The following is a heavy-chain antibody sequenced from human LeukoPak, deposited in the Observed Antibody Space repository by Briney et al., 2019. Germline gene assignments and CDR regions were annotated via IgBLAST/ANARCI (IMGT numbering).Heavy chain of an antibody. CDR2: IWYDGSNK. CDR3: ARGVHPTGRIF. CDR1: GFTFSNHG. J-gene: IGHJ4*02. D-gene: IGHD1-14*01. Sequence: PGRSLRLSCAASGFTFSNHGMHWVRQAPGKGPEWVALIWYDGSNKYYGDSVKGRFTISKDNSKNTVYLQMNSLRAEDTGVYYCARGVHPTGRIFWGQGTLVTVSS. V-gene: IGHV3-33*01.